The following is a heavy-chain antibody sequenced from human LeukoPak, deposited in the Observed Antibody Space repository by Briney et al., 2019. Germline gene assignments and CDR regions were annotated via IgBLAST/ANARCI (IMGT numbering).Heavy chain of an antibody. CDR1: GFTFSSYA. D-gene: IGHD2-2*01. CDR2: ISGSGGSK. J-gene: IGHJ4*02. CDR3: AKDRVRLVPASFDY. Sequence: GGSLRLSCAASGFTFSSYAMSWVRQAPGEELAWVSAISGSGGSKYYADSVKGRFTISRDNSKNTLYLQMNSLRAEDTAVYYCAKDRVRLVPASFDYWGQGTLVTVSS. V-gene: IGHV3-23*01.